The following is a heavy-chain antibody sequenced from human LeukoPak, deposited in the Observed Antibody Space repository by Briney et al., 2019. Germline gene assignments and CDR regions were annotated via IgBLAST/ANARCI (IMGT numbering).Heavy chain of an antibody. CDR2: TSHDGIST. V-gene: IGHV3-30-3*01. CDR1: GFTLSSYG. D-gene: IGHD3-10*01. CDR3: AKDMHYYGSGSYPPNYYYYGMDV. J-gene: IGHJ6*02. Sequence: GGSLRLSCAASGFTLSSYGVHWVRQAPGKGLEWVAMTSHDGISTYYADSVKGRFTISRDNGKNSLYLQMNSLRAEDTALYYCAKDMHYYGSGSYPPNYYYYGMDVWGQGTTVTVSS.